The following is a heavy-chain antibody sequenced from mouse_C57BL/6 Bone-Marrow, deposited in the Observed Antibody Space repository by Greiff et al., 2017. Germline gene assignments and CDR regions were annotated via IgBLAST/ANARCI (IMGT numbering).Heavy chain of an antibody. CDR3: GRRGGYDYLLCAY. J-gene: IGHJ3*01. CDR1: GFTFNTYA. CDR2: IGRKSNNSAT. D-gene: IGHD2-4*01. Sequence: EVHLLESGGGLVQPKGSLTLSCAASGFTFNTYAMNWVRQAPGQGLEWVARIGRKSNNSATYYAEPGKDRFTISRDDSESMLYLQMNNLKTEDTAMYYCGRRGGYDYLLCAYWGQGTLVTVSA. V-gene: IGHV10-1*01.